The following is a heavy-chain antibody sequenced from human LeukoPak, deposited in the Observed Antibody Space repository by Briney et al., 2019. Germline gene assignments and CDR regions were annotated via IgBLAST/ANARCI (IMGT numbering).Heavy chain of an antibody. CDR1: GYSFTSYW. J-gene: IGHJ4*02. CDR2: IYPGDSDT. CDR3: ARHRRDYDSSGYYYDY. V-gene: IGHV5-51*01. Sequence: GESPKISCQGSGYSFTSYWIGWVRQMPGKGLEWMGIIYPGDSDTRYSPSFQGQVTISADKSISTAYLQWSSLKASDTAMYYCARHRRDYDSSGYYYDYWGQGTLVTVSS. D-gene: IGHD3-22*01.